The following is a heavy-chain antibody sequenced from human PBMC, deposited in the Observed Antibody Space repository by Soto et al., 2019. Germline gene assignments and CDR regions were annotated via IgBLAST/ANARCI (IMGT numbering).Heavy chain of an antibody. D-gene: IGHD2-15*01. CDR3: ARVQGYCSGGSCYRWFDP. CDR2: ISSSGSTI. V-gene: IGHV3-11*01. CDR1: GFTFSDYY. Sequence: PGGSLRLSCSASGFTFSDYYMSWIRQAPGKGLEWVSYISSSGSTIYYADSVKGRFTISRDNAKNSLYLQMNSLRAEDTAVYYCARVQGYCSGGSCYRWFDPWGQGTLVTVSS. J-gene: IGHJ5*02.